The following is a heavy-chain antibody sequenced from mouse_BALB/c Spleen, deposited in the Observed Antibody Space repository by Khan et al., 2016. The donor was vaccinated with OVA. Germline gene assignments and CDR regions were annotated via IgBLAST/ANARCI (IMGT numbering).Heavy chain of an antibody. J-gene: IGHJ3*01. CDR3: ARSTYRYAFVY. D-gene: IGHD2-14*01. V-gene: IGHV3-8*02. CDR2: IIYTGYT. CDR1: GDSITSGY. Sequence: EVELVESGPSLVKPSQTLSLTCSVTGDSITSGYWNWIRKFPGNKLEYMGYIIYTGYTYYNPSLKSRISITRHTSKNQYSLQLNSVTDDDTATYYCARSTYRYAFVYWGQGTLVTVSA.